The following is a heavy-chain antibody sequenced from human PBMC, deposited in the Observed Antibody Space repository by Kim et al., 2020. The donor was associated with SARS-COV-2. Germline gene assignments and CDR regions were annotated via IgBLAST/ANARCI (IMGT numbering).Heavy chain of an antibody. J-gene: IGHJ4*02. V-gene: IGHV3-23*01. Sequence: TSYTRHGNGRYTISRNNSQNTVYLQMNSLRAEDTALYYCAKGTSSRHFDYWGQGILVTVSS. CDR3: AKGTSSRHFDY. D-gene: IGHD2-2*01. CDR2: T.